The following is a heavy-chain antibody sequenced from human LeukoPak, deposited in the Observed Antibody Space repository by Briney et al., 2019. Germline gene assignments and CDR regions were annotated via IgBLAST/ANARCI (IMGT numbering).Heavy chain of an antibody. CDR1: GFTFRNFG. CDR3: ARGPWDC. CDR2: IYSDGST. Sequence: GGSLRLSCAASGFTFRNFGMTWVRQAPGKGLEWVSVIYSDGSTFYADSVKGRFTISRDNAKNTLYLQMNSLRPEDTAVYYCARGPWDCWGQGTLVTVSS. V-gene: IGHV3-53*05. J-gene: IGHJ4*02.